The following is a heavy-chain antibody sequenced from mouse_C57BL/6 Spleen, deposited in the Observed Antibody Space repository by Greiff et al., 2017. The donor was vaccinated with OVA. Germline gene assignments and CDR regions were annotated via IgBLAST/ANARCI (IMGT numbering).Heavy chain of an antibody. Sequence: QVQLKQSGAELVRPGTSVKVSCKASGYAFTNYLIEWVKQRPGQGLEWIGVINPGSGGTNYNEKFKGKATLTADKSSSTAYMQLSSLTSDDSAVYYCAGKYYGGSYDFAYWGQGTLVTVSA. CDR2: INPGSGGT. D-gene: IGHD1-1*01. V-gene: IGHV1-54*01. CDR3: AGKYYGGSYDFAY. CDR1: GYAFTNYL. J-gene: IGHJ3*01.